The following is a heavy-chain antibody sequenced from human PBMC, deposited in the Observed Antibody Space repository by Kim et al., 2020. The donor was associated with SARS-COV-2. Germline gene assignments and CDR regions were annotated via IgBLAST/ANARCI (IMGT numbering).Heavy chain of an antibody. V-gene: IGHV4-4*02. J-gene: IGHJ6*02. CDR1: GVSISTSHW. Sequence: SETMSLTCAVSGVSISTSHWWCWVRQPPGEGLEWIGEIYYSGTTIYNPSLESRVSISVDKAKNLFSLKLTCLTAADTAVYYCARLSEGYDRWSYYYKMDVWGQGATVIVSS. CDR2: IYYSGTT. D-gene: IGHD5-12*01. CDR3: ARLSEGYDRWSYYYKMDV.